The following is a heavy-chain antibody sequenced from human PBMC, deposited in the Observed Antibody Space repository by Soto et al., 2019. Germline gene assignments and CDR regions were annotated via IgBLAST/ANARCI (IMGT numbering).Heavy chain of an antibody. CDR1: GFTFSSYA. J-gene: IGHJ4*02. D-gene: IGHD4-17*01. CDR2: ISGSDGST. V-gene: IGHV3-23*01. Sequence: GGSLRLSCAASGFTFSSYAMSWVRQAPGKGLEWVSAISGSDGSTYYADSVKGRFTISRDNTKNTLYLQMNSLRAEDTAVYYCAKEGTTVVADAIYFDYWGQGTLVTVSS. CDR3: AKEGTTVVADAIYFDY.